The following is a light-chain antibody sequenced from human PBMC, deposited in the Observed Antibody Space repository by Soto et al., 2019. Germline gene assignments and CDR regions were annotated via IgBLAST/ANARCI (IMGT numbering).Light chain of an antibody. CDR1: SSDVGGYNY. CDR2: DVN. V-gene: IGLV2-14*01. J-gene: IGLJ1*01. CDR3: SSYTISSTL. Sequence: QSVLTQPASVSGSPGQSIAISCTGTSSDVGGYNYVSWYQQHPGKVTKLIIYDVNNRPSGVSNRFSGSKSGNTASLTISGLQAEDEADYYCSSYTISSTLFGTGTKVTVL.